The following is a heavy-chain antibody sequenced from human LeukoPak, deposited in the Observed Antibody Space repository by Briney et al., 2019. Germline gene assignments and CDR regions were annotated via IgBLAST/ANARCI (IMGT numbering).Heavy chain of an antibody. CDR1: GYIFTNYY. J-gene: IGHJ4*02. D-gene: IGHD2-2*01. CDR2: INPTGGST. Sequence: ASVKVSCKASGYIFTNYYMHWVRQAPGQGLEWMGIINPTGGSTRYAQKFQGRVTMTRDTSTSTVYMELSSLRSEDTAVYYCARAGYCSSTSCYPDDYWGQGTLVTVSS. V-gene: IGHV1-46*01. CDR3: ARAGYCSSTSCYPDDY.